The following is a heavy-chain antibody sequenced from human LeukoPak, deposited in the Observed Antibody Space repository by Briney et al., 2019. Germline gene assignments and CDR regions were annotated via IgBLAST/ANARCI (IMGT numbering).Heavy chain of an antibody. J-gene: IGHJ6*03. CDR2: MKHDESER. Sequence: GGSLRLSCAASGFSFSAYSMSWVRQAPGKGLEWLANMKHDESERQYVDSVKGRFTISRDNAKNSLHLLMRSLRAEDTAVYFCARDVTWPVRGNQHYYYMDVWGNGTTVTVSS. CDR3: ARDVTWPVRGNQHYYYMDV. V-gene: IGHV3-7*01. D-gene: IGHD6-19*01. CDR1: GFSFSAYS.